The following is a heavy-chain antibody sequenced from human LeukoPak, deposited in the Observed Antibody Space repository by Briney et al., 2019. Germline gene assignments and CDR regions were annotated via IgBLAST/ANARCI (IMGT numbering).Heavy chain of an antibody. CDR1: GGSISSSSYY. V-gene: IGHV4-39*01. D-gene: IGHD3-9*01. CDR3: ARQGEYYDILTGRNWFDP. Sequence: SETLSLTCTVSGGSISSSSYYWGWIRQPPGKGLEWIGSIYYSGSTYYNPSLKSRVTISVGTSKNQFSLKLSSVTAADTAVYYCARQGEYYDILTGRNWFDPWGQGTLVTVSS. CDR2: IYYSGST. J-gene: IGHJ5*02.